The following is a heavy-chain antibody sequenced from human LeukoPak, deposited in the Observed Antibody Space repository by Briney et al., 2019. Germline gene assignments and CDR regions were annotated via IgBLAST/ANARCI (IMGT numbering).Heavy chain of an antibody. CDR1: GGSISSGDYY. D-gene: IGHD1-26*01. J-gene: IGHJ3*02. CDR3: ARLLNSGSYSDAFDI. CDR2: IYYSGST. V-gene: IGHV4-61*08. Sequence: SETLSLTCTVSGGSISSGDYYWSWIRQPPGKGLEWIGYIYYSGSTNYNPSLKSRVTISVDTSKNQFSLKLSSVTAADTAVYYCARLLNSGSYSDAFDIWGQGTMVTVSS.